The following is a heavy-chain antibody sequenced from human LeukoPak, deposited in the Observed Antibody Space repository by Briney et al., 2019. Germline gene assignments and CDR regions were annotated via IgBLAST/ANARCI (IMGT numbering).Heavy chain of an antibody. Sequence: PGGSLRLSCAVSGFTFSSYWMSWVRQAPGKGLEWVANIKEDGTEKYYQDSVKGRFTISRDNAKNSLYLQMNSLRAEDTAVYYCAREVALSTSAWFEYWGQGTLVTVSS. CDR2: IKEDGTEK. V-gene: IGHV3-7*01. D-gene: IGHD5-12*01. J-gene: IGHJ4*02. CDR1: GFTFSSYW. CDR3: AREVALSTSAWFEY.